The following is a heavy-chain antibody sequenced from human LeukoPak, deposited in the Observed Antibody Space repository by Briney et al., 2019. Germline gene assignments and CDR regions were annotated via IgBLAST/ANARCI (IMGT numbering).Heavy chain of an antibody. V-gene: IGHV5-51*01. Sequence: GESLKISCKGSGYNFTTYWIGWVRQMPGKGLEWMGIIYPGDSDTRYSPSFQGQVTISADKSISTAYLQWSSLKASDTAMYYCARSPGYYYYYMDVWGKGTTVTISS. CDR3: ARSPGYYYYYMDV. J-gene: IGHJ6*03. CDR2: IYPGDSDT. CDR1: GYNFTTYW.